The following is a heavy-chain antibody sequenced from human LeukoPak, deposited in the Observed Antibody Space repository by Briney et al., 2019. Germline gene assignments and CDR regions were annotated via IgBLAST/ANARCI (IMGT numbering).Heavy chain of an antibody. J-gene: IGHJ4*02. V-gene: IGHV1-18*01. CDR3: AREGSYYYDSSGFDY. CDR2: ISAYNGNT. CDR1: GYTFTSYG. D-gene: IGHD3-22*01. Sequence: PGASVKVPCKASGYTFTSYGISWVRQAPGQGLEWMGWISAYNGNTNYAQKLQGRVTMTTDTSTSTAYMELRSLRSDDTAVYYCAREGSYYYDSSGFDYWGQGTLVTVSS.